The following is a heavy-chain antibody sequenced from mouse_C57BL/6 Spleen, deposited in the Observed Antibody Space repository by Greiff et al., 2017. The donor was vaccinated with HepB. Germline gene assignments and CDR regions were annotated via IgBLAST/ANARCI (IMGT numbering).Heavy chain of an antibody. D-gene: IGHD1-1*02. CDR3: ARRYGPHDYAMDY. CDR2: IDPNSGGT. Sequence: QVHVKQSGAELVKPGASVKLSCKASGYTFTSYWMHWVKQRPGRGLEWIGRIDPNSGGTKYNEKFKSKATLTVDKPSSTAYMQLSSLTSEDSAVYYCARRYGPHDYAMDYWGQGTSVTVSS. CDR1: GYTFTSYW. J-gene: IGHJ4*01. V-gene: IGHV1-72*01.